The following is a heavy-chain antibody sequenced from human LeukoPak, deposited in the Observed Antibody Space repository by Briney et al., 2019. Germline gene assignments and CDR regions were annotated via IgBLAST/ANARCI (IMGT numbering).Heavy chain of an antibody. CDR3: AKPIRYCSSTSCYGRYYFDY. D-gene: IGHD2-2*01. V-gene: IGHV3-48*01. J-gene: IGHJ4*02. CDR1: GFTFSSYS. CDR2: ISSSSSII. Sequence: GGSLILSCAASGFTFSSYSMNWVRQAPGKGLEWVSYISSSSSIIYYADSVKGRFTISRDNAKNSLYLQMNSLRAEDTAVYYCAKPIRYCSSTSCYGRYYFDYWGQGTLVTVSS.